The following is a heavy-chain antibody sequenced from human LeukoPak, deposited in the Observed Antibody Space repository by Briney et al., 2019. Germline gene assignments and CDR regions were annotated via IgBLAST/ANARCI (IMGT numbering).Heavy chain of an antibody. J-gene: IGHJ4*02. CDR3: AKGKSSGYSYY. V-gene: IGHV3-30*04. D-gene: IGHD3-22*01. CDR2: ISYDGSNK. Sequence: TGGSLRLSCAASGFTFSSYAMHWVRQAPGKGLEWVAVISYDGSNKYCADSVKGRFTISRDNSKNTLYLQMNSLRAEDTAVYYCAKGKSSGYSYYWGQGTLVTVSS. CDR1: GFTFSSYA.